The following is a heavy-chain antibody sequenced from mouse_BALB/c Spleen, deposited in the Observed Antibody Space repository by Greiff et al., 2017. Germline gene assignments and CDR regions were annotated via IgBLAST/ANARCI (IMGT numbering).Heavy chain of an antibody. Sequence: EVQRVESGGGLVKPGGSLKLSCAASGFTFSDYYMYWVRQTPEKRLEWVATISDGGSYTYYPDSVKGRFTISRDNAKNNLYLQMSSLKSEDTAMYYCARANSLLRLPYAMDYWGQGTSVTVSS. V-gene: IGHV5-4*02. CDR3: ARANSLLRLPYAMDY. J-gene: IGHJ4*01. CDR2: ISDGGSYT. CDR1: GFTFSDYY. D-gene: IGHD1-2*01.